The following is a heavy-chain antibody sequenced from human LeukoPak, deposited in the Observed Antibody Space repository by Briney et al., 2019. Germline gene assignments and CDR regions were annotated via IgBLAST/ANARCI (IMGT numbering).Heavy chain of an antibody. CDR1: GGSISSYY. CDR3: TRSDQGYFDY. J-gene: IGHJ4*02. Sequence: SETLSLTCTVSGGSISSYYWSWIRQPPGKGLEWIGYIYYSGSTNYNSSLKSRVTISVDTSKNQFSLQLRSVIAADTAVYYCTRSDQGYFDYWGQGTLVTVSS. CDR2: IYYSGST. V-gene: IGHV4-59*01.